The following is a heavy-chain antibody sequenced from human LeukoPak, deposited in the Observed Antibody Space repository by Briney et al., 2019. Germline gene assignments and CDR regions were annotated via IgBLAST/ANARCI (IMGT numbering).Heavy chain of an antibody. J-gene: IGHJ5*02. CDR1: GDSISSHY. Sequence: PSETLSLTCPVPGDSISSHYWNWIRQPAGKGLEWIGRVYVTGSTNLNPALQSRVTMSVDTSKNQFSLKLTSVTAADTAVYYCARDRQWLVDHWGQGTLVTVSS. V-gene: IGHV4-4*07. CDR2: VYVTGST. CDR3: ARDRQWLVDH. D-gene: IGHD6-19*01.